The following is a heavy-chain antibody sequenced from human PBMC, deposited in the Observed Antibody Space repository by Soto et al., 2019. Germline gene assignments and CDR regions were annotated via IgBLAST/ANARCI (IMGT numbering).Heavy chain of an antibody. J-gene: IGHJ6*02. Sequence: EVQLVQSGAEVKKPGESLKISCQGSGYSFTSYWIGWVRQMPGKGLEWMGIIYPGDSDTRYSPSFQGQVTISADKSVSTAYLQWSSLKASDTAMYYCARHSPTYCFSTSCYEDEYYYYGMDVWGQGTTVTVSS. CDR1: GYSFTSYW. D-gene: IGHD2-2*01. V-gene: IGHV5-51*01. CDR2: IYPGDSDT. CDR3: ARHSPTYCFSTSCYEDEYYYYGMDV.